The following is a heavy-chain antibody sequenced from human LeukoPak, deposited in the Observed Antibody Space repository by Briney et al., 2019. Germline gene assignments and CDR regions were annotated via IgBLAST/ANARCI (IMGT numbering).Heavy chain of an antibody. CDR2: IYHSGST. V-gene: IGHV4-38-2*01. Sequence: SETLSLTCAVSGCSISSGYYWGWIRQPPGKGLEWIGSIYHSGSTYYNPSLKSRVTISVDTSKNQFSLKLSSVTAADTAVYYCARVYMGYDSSGYYVNWFDPWGQGTLVTVSS. J-gene: IGHJ5*02. D-gene: IGHD3-22*01. CDR1: GCSISSGYY. CDR3: ARVYMGYDSSGYYVNWFDP.